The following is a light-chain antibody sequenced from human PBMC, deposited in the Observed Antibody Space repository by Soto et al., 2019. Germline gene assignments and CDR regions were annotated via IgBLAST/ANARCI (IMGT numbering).Light chain of an antibody. Sequence: QSALTQPRSVSGSPGQSVTISCTGTSSDVGGYNFVSWYQQHPGKAPKLMIYDVNKWPSGVPDRFSGSKSGNTASLTISGLQADDEADYYCSSYTSSSTLVVFGGGTKVTVL. CDR2: DVN. CDR1: SSDVGGYNF. CDR3: SSYTSSSTLVV. J-gene: IGLJ2*01. V-gene: IGLV2-11*01.